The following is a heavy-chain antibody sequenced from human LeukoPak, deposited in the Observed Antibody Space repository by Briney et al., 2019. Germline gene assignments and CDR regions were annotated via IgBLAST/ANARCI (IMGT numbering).Heavy chain of an antibody. CDR1: GYTFTGFY. V-gene: IGHV1-2*06. CDR2: VDPRNGVT. J-gene: IGHJ4*02. D-gene: IGHD3-10*01. Sequence: ASVKVSCKTSGYTFTGFYTHWVRQAPGQGLEWMGRVDPRNGVTIYAQMFQGRVTMTRDTSISTAYIEMSTLTSDDTALYYCAREAGDGSGSYDYWGQGTLVTVS. CDR3: AREAGDGSGSYDY.